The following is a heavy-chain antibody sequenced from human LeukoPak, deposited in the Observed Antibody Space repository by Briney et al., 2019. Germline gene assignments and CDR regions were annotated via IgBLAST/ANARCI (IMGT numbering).Heavy chain of an antibody. J-gene: IGHJ3*02. CDR3: ARDNEWLLNAFDI. CDR2: IYHSGST. CDR1: GGSFSGYS. D-gene: IGHD3-3*01. V-gene: IGHV4-30-2*01. Sequence: SETLSLTCAVYGGSFSGYSWSWIRQPPGKGLEWIGYIYHSGSTYYNPSLKSRVTISVDRSKNQFSLKLSSVTAADTAVYYCARDNEWLLNAFDIWGQGTMVTVSS.